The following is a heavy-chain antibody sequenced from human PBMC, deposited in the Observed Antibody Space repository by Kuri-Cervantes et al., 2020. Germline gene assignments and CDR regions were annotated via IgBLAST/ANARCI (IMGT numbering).Heavy chain of an antibody. V-gene: IGHV3-48*02. CDR3: ARATAVAGRRPYDY. CDR2: ISSSSSTI. CDR1: GFAFSSYS. J-gene: IGHJ4*02. D-gene: IGHD6-19*01. Sequence: GEFLKISCAASGFAFSSYSMNWVRQAPGKGLEWVSYISSSSSTIYYADSVKGRFTISRDNAKNSLYLQMNSLRDEDTAVYYCARATAVAGRRPYDYWGQGTLVTVSS.